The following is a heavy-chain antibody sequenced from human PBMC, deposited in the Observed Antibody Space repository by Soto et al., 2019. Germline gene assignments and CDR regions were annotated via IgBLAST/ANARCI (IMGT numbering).Heavy chain of an antibody. CDR2: ISAYNGYT. CDR3: ASASLAHCGGECVCLW. J-gene: IGHJ4*02. V-gene: IGHV1-18*01. Sequence: QVQLVQSGAEVKEPGASVKVSCKASGYTFINYGITWVRQAPGQGREWIGWISAYNGYTNYAKKFKGRVTMTTDTSTRTVYMKLRSLRSDDTAIYYCASASLAHCGGECVCLWWGQGTLVTVSS. CDR1: GYTFINYG. D-gene: IGHD2-21*01.